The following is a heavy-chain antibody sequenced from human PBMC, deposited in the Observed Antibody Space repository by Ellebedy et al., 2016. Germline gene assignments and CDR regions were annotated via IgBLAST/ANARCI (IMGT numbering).Heavy chain of an antibody. D-gene: IGHD5-24*01. CDR1: GFTFSNYW. CDR3: ARQLHGGIGY. J-gene: IGHJ4*02. CDR2: ISSSSSYI. Sequence: LSLTXXASGFTFSNYWLNWVRQAPGKGLEWVSSISSSSSYIYYADSVKGRFTISRDNAKNTLYLQMNSLSAEDAAVYYCARQLHGGIGYWGQGALVTVSS. V-gene: IGHV3-21*01.